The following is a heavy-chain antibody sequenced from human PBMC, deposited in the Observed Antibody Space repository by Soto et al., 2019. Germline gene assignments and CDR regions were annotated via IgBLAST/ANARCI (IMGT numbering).Heavy chain of an antibody. D-gene: IGHD2-8*01. V-gene: IGHV4-30-4*01. CDR2: IYYSGNT. J-gene: IGHJ6*02. Sequence: QVQLQESGPGLVKPSQSVSLTCTVSGVSISSGDYYWSWIRQPPGTGLERNGYIYYSGNTNYAPSLWCRLTISIDTSRNQFSLHLMSVSAADTAIYYGARYTNFSRYSHGVDVWGQGTTVTVSS. CDR3: ARYTNFSRYSHGVDV. CDR1: GVSISSGDYY.